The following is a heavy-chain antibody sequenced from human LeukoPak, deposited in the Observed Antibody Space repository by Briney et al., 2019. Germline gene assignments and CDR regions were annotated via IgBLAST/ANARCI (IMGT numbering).Heavy chain of an antibody. D-gene: IGHD3-22*01. V-gene: IGHV3-21*01. Sequence: GGSLRLSCAAPGFTLSSYSINWVRQAPGKGLEWVSSISRSSSYIYYADSLRGRFTIYRDNAKNSLYLQMNSLRAEDTAVYYCARGPENYYDTPSYYWGQGTLVTVSS. CDR3: ARGPENYYDTPSYY. J-gene: IGHJ4*02. CDR2: ISRSSSYI. CDR1: GFTLSSYS.